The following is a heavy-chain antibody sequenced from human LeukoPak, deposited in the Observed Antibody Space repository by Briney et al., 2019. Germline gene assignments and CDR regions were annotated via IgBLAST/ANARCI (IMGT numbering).Heavy chain of an antibody. CDR2: MNPKSGNT. V-gene: IGHV1-8*03. CDR3: AAGIAGAGTNRNFDY. Sequence: ASVKVSCKASGYTFTSYDINWVRQATGQGLEWMGWMNPKSGNTGYAQKFQGRVTITRNTSIGTAYMELSSLRSEDTAVYYCAAGIAGAGTNRNFDYWGQGTLVTVSS. D-gene: IGHD6-13*01. J-gene: IGHJ4*02. CDR1: GYTFTSYD.